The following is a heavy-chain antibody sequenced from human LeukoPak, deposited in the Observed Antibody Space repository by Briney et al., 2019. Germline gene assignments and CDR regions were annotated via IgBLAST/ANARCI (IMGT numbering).Heavy chain of an antibody. CDR1: GGTFSSYA. CDR3: ASPAGSGSYYKAYYYYMDV. Sequence: GASVKVSCKASGGTFSSYAISWVRQAPGQGLEWMGGIIPIFGTANYAQKFQGRVTITTDESTSTAYMELSSLRSEDTAVYYCASPAGSGSYYKAYYYYMDVWGKGTTVTVSS. J-gene: IGHJ6*03. V-gene: IGHV1-69*05. CDR2: IIPIFGTA. D-gene: IGHD3-10*01.